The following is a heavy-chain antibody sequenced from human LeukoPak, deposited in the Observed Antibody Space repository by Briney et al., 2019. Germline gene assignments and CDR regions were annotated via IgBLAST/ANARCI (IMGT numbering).Heavy chain of an antibody. D-gene: IGHD2-2*01. V-gene: IGHV3-21*01. CDR2: ISSGSDYI. CDR3: ARGFCSSTICSIDY. J-gene: IGHJ4*02. Sequence: GGSLRLSCAASGFTFSSDWMHWVRQAPGKGLEWVSSISSGSDYIYYADSVKGRFTISRDNAKNSLYLQMNSLRAEDTAVYYCARGFCSSTICSIDYWGQGTLVTVSS. CDR1: GFTFSSDW.